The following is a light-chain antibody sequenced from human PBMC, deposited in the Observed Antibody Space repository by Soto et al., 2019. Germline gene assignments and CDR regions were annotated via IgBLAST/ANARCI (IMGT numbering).Light chain of an antibody. V-gene: IGKV3D-15*01. Sequence: EIVMTQSPATLSVSPGERATLSCRASQSVSSNLAWYQQKPGQAPRLLIYDASNRATGIPDRFSGSGSGTDFTLTISSLQPEDFATYYCQQSYSTLWTFGQGTRVDIK. CDR3: QQSYSTLWT. CDR2: DAS. CDR1: QSVSSN. J-gene: IGKJ1*01.